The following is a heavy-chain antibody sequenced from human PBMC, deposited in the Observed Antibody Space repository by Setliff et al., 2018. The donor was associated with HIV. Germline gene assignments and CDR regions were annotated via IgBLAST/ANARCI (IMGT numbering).Heavy chain of an antibody. D-gene: IGHD3-10*01. CDR1: GGSLISGGYY. CDR2: IYYTGST. CDR3: ARDRYAGEIDY. Sequence: SETLSLTCSVSGGSLISGGYYWSWIRRHPGKGLEWIGYIYYTGSTYFNPSLKSRVTLSIDTSKNQFSLKLSSVTAADTAVYYCARDRYAGEIDYWGQGTLVTVSS. J-gene: IGHJ4*02. V-gene: IGHV4-31*03.